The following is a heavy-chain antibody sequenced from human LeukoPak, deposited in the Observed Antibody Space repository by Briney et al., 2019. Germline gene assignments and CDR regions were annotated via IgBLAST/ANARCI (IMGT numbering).Heavy chain of an antibody. V-gene: IGHV1-2*02. Sequence: ASVKVSCKASGYTFTGYYMHWVRQAPGQGLEWMGWINPNSGGTNYAQKFQGRVTMTRDTSISTAYMELSRLRSDDTAVYYCARDPYSSGWSLFDYWGQGTLVTVSS. CDR1: GYTFTGYY. CDR3: ARDPYSSGWSLFDY. D-gene: IGHD6-19*01. J-gene: IGHJ4*02. CDR2: INPNSGGT.